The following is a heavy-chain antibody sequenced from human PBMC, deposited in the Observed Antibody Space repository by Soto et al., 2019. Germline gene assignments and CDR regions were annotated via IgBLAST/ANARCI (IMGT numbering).Heavy chain of an antibody. CDR3: AADYGDYANWYFDL. J-gene: IGHJ2*01. CDR2: IYHSGST. Sequence: SETLSLTCAVSGYSISSGYYWGWIRQPPGKGLEWIGSIYHSGSTYYNPSLKSRVTISVDTSKNQFSLKLSSVTAADTAVYYCAADYGDYANWYFDLWGRGTLVTVSS. V-gene: IGHV4-38-2*01. CDR1: GYSISSGYY. D-gene: IGHD4-17*01.